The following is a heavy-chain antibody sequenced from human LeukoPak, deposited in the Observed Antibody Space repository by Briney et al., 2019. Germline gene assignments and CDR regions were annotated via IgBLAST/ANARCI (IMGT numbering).Heavy chain of an antibody. J-gene: IGHJ6*03. D-gene: IGHD3-10*01. V-gene: IGHV4-4*07. Sequence: SETLSLTCTVSGGSISSYYWSWIRQPAGKGLEWIGRIHTSGSTNYNPSLKSRVTMSVDTSKNQFSLKLSSVTAADTAVYYCAGDRYRVQWYYYGSGDYYMDVWGKGTTVTISS. CDR2: IHTSGST. CDR3: AGDRYRVQWYYYGSGDYYMDV. CDR1: GGSISSYY.